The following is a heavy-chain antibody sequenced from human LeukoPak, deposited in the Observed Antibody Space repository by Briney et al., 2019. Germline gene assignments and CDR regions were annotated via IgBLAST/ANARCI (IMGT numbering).Heavy chain of an antibody. Sequence: SVKVSCKASGYTFTGHYMHWVRQAPGQGLEWMGGIIPIFGTANYAQKFQGRVTITTDESTSTAYMELSSLRSEDTAVYYCARERNYYDSSGYHAGYMDVWGKGTTVTVSS. D-gene: IGHD3-22*01. CDR3: ARERNYYDSSGYHAGYMDV. CDR2: IIPIFGTA. V-gene: IGHV1-69*05. CDR1: GYTFTGHY. J-gene: IGHJ6*03.